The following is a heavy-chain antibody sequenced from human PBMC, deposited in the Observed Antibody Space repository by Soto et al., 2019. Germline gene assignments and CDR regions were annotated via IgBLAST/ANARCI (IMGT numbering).Heavy chain of an antibody. CDR1: GFTFSSYA. CDR3: AKVLEDSSGWYLSSYDMDV. J-gene: IGHJ6*03. V-gene: IGHV3-23*01. Sequence: GGSLRLSCAASGFTFSSYAMSWVRQAPGKGLEWVSAISGSGGSTYYADSVKGRFTISRDNSKNTLYLQMNSLRAEDTAVYYCAKVLEDSSGWYLSSYDMDVRGKGTTVTVS. D-gene: IGHD6-19*01. CDR2: ISGSGGST.